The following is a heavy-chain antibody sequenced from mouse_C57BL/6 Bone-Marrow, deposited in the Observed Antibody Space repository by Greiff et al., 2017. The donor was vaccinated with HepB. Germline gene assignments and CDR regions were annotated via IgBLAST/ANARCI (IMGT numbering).Heavy chain of an antibody. CDR2: IHPSDSDT. V-gene: IGHV1-74*01. Sequence: QVQLKQPGAELVKPGASVKVSCKASGYTFTSYWMHWVKQRPGQGLEWIGRIHPSDSDTNYNQKFKGKATLTVDKSSSTAYMQLSSLTSEDSAVYYCAIKDYGSRYYFDYWGQGTTLTVSS. CDR3: AIKDYGSRYYFDY. CDR1: GYTFTSYW. D-gene: IGHD1-1*01. J-gene: IGHJ2*01.